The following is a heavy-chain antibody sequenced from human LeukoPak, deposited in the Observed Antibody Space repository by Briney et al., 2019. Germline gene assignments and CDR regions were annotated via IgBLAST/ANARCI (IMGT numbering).Heavy chain of an antibody. Sequence: GASVKVSCKASGYTFADYFIHWVRQAPGQGLECMGWIIPDTGVAKYAQTFQGRVTMTRDTSITTTFMELSSLRSEDTAVYYCARHSSGWYRAFDIWGQGTMVTVSS. CDR3: ARHSSGWYRAFDI. J-gene: IGHJ3*02. D-gene: IGHD6-19*01. CDR2: IIPDTGVA. CDR1: GYTFADYF. V-gene: IGHV1-2*02.